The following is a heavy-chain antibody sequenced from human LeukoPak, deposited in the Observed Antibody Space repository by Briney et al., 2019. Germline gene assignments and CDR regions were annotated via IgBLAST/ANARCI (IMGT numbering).Heavy chain of an antibody. CDR2: INPNSGGT. CDR3: ARERTVTTLWFDP. J-gene: IGHJ5*02. Sequence: GASVKVSCKASGYTFTGYYMHWVRQAPGQGLEWMGWINPNSGGTNYARKFQGRVTMTRDTSISTAYMELSRLRSDDTAVYYCARERTVTTLWFDPWGQGTLVTVSS. V-gene: IGHV1-2*02. D-gene: IGHD4-17*01. CDR1: GYTFTGYY.